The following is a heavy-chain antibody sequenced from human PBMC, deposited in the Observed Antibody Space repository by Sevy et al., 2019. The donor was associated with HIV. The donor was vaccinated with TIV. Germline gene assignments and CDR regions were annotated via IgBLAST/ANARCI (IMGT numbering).Heavy chain of an antibody. D-gene: IGHD2-8*01. Sequence: GGSLRLSCAASGFTFSKYSMSWVRQPPGKGLEWVSTLSFGCGEINYADSVKGRFTISRDNSNSSVYLQMNNVRPEDTAVYYCAREGCTKPHDYWGQGTLVTVSS. V-gene: IGHV3-23*01. CDR1: GFTFSKYS. CDR3: AREGCTKPHDY. J-gene: IGHJ4*02. CDR2: LSFGCGEI.